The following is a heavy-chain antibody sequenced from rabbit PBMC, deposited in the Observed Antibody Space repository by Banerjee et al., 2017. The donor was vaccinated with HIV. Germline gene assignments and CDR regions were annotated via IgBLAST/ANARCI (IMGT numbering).Heavy chain of an antibody. CDR1: GFSFSSSYW. J-gene: IGHJ4*01. CDR2: IYTGSSGRT. Sequence: QSLEESGGDLVKPGASLTLTCTASGFSFSSSYWMCWVRQAPGKRPEWIACIYTGSSGRTYYASWAKGRFTISKTSSTTVTLQMTSLTAADTATYFCAGDPSYAVGNGYTSLWGPGTLVTVS. D-gene: IGHD8-1*01. V-gene: IGHV1S40*01. CDR3: AGDPSYAVGNGYTSL.